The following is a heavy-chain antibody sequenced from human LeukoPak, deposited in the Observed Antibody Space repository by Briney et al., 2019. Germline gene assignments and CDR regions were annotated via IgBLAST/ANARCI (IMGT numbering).Heavy chain of an antibody. J-gene: IGHJ6*03. CDR3: ARGSSDYVWGSYRWGYYYYYMDV. CDR1: GYSISSGYY. Sequence: SETLSLTCTVSGYSISSGYYWGWIRQPPGKWLEWIGSIYHSGSTYYNPSLKSRVTISVDTSKNQFSLKLSSVTAADTAVYYCARGSSDYVWGSYRWGYYYYYMDVWGKGTTVTVSS. D-gene: IGHD3-16*02. CDR2: IYHSGST. V-gene: IGHV4-38-2*02.